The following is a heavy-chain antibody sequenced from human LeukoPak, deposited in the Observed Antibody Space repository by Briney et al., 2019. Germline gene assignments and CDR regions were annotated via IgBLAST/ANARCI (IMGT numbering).Heavy chain of an antibody. CDR3: ARDGSYGRVGYWFDP. V-gene: IGHV4-34*01. CDR2: INHSGST. D-gene: IGHD1-26*01. J-gene: IGHJ5*02. Sequence: SETLSLTCAVYSGSFSGYYWSWIRQPPGKGLEWIGEINHSGSTNYNPSLKSRVTISVDTSKNQFSLKLSSVTAADTAVYYCARDGSYGRVGYWFDPWGQGTLVTVSS. CDR1: SGSFSGYY.